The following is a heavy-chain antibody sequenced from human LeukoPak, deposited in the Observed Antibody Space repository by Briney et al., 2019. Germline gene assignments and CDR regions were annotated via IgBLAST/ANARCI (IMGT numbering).Heavy chain of an antibody. D-gene: IGHD1-26*01. CDR1: GFTFSSYS. J-gene: IGHJ4*02. V-gene: IGHV3-15*01. CDR3: TTALRWEQPNFDY. CDR2: IKSNADGGTV. Sequence: GGSLRLSCAASGFTFSSYSMNWVRQAPGKGPEWVARIKSNADGGTVHYAAPVSGRFTMSRDDSQSTLYLQMDSLKTEDTALYYCTTALRWEQPNFDYWGQGTFVTVSS.